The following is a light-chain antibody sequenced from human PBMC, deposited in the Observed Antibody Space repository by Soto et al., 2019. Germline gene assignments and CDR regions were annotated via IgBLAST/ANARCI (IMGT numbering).Light chain of an antibody. Sequence: EIVLAQSPGTLSLSPGERATLSCRSSQSVSRSYLAWYQQKPGQAPRLLIYDVSSRATGIPDRFSGSGSGTDFTLTISRLEPEDYAVYYSQQYGSSPTFGQGTKLEIK. CDR3: QQYGSSPT. V-gene: IGKV3-20*01. CDR1: QSVSRSY. CDR2: DVS. J-gene: IGKJ1*01.